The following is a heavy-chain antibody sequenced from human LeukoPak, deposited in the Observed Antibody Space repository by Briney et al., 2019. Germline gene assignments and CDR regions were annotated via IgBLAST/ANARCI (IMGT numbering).Heavy chain of an antibody. D-gene: IGHD3-22*01. J-gene: IGHJ4*02. CDR2: INHSGSS. CDR3: ARRHDSSGYYGFDY. Sequence: SETLSLTCAVYGGSFSDYFWSWIRQPPGKGLEWIGEINHSGSSNYNPSLKSRVTISVDTSKNQFSLKMSSATAADTAVYYCARRHDSSGYYGFDYWGQGILVTVSS. V-gene: IGHV4-34*01. CDR1: GGSFSDYF.